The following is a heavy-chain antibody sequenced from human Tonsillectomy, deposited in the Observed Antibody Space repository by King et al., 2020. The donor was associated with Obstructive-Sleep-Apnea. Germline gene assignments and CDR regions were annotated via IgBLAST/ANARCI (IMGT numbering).Heavy chain of an antibody. CDR2: ISSKRSTI. CDR3: ARGGSLGYYFDY. CDR1: GFTFSRYS. Sequence: VQLVESGGGLVQPGGSLRLSCAASGFTFSRYSMNWVRQAPGKGLEWVSYISSKRSTIYYEDSVKGRFTISRDNAKNSLYLQMNSLRAEDTAVYYCARGGSLGYYFDYWGQGTLVTVSS. V-gene: IGHV3-48*04. J-gene: IGHJ4*02. D-gene: IGHD3-10*01.